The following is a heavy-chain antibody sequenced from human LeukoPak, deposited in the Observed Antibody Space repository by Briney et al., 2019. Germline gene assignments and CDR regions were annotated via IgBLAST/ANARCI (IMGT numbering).Heavy chain of an antibody. CDR3: AKTTVTEYYFDY. J-gene: IGHJ4*02. Sequence: ASVKVSCKASGYTFTSYYMHWVRQAPGQGLEWMGIINPSGGSTSYAQKFQGRVTMTRDTSISTAYMELSRLRSDDTAVYYCAKTTVTEYYFDYWGQGTLVTVSS. V-gene: IGHV1-46*01. D-gene: IGHD4-17*01. CDR1: GYTFTSYY. CDR2: INPSGGST.